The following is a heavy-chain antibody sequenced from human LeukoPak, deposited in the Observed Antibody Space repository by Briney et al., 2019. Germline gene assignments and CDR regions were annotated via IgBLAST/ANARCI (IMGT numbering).Heavy chain of an antibody. V-gene: IGHV3-33*06. CDR2: IWYDGSNK. CDR3: AKDQDGAVAGHDYYMDV. J-gene: IGHJ6*03. Sequence: GGSLRLSCAASGFTFSSYGMHRVRQAPGKWLEWVAVIWYDGSNKYSADSVKGRFTISRDNSKNTLYLQMNRLIAEVMTVYYCAKDQDGAVAGHDYYMDVWGKGATVTVSS. CDR1: GFTFSSYG. D-gene: IGHD6-19*01.